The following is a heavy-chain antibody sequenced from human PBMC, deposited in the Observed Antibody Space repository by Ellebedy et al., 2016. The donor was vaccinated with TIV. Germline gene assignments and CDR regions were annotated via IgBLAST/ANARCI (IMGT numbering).Heavy chain of an antibody. V-gene: IGHV3-74*01. CDR1: GFTFSTYW. J-gene: IGHJ4*02. D-gene: IGHD4-11*01. CDR2: INGDGSST. Sequence: PGGSLRLSCAASGFTFSTYWMHWVRQAPGKGLVWVSRINGDGSSTNYADAVKGRFTISRDNAKSTLYRQMDSLRVDDTAVYYCGRQYDHWGQGSLVTVSS. CDR3: GRQYDH.